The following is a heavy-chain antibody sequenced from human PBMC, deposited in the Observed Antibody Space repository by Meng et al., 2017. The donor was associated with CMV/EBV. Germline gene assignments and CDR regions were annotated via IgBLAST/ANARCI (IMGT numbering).Heavy chain of an antibody. J-gene: IGHJ4*02. V-gene: IGHV3-13*01. CDR2: IGTAGDT. D-gene: IGHD3-3*01. CDR3: ARAGFLEWAFDY. Sequence: GESLKISCAASGFTFSSYDMHWVRQATGKGLEWVSAIGTAGDTYYPGSVKGRFTISRDNAKNSLYLQMNSLRAEDTAVYYCARAGFLEWAFDYWGQGTLVTVSS. CDR1: GFTFSSYD.